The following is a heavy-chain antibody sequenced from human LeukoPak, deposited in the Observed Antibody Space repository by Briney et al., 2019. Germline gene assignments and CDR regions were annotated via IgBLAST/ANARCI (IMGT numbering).Heavy chain of an antibody. J-gene: IGHJ3*02. D-gene: IGHD2-15*01. V-gene: IGHV4-4*07. Sequence: PSETLSLTCTVSGGSISSYYWSWIRQPPGKGLEWIGRIYTSGSTNYNPSLKSRVTISLDTSKNQFSLKLSSVTAADTAVYYCARDWYCSGGSCYSGFGAFDIWGQGTMVTVSS. CDR2: IYTSGST. CDR1: GGSISSYY. CDR3: ARDWYCSGGSCYSGFGAFDI.